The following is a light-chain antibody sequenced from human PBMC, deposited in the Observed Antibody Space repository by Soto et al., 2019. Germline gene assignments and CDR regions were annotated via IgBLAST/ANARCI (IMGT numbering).Light chain of an antibody. J-gene: IGLJ1*01. CDR2: EGS. CDR1: SSDVGNYNL. CDR3: CSFAGSRTFV. Sequence: QSALTQPASVSGSPGQSITISCTGTSSDVGNYNLVSWFQQYPGKAPKLMIYEGSKRPAGVSDRFSGSKSGNTASLTISGLQAEDEADYHCCSFAGSRTFVFGNGTKVTVL. V-gene: IGLV2-23*01.